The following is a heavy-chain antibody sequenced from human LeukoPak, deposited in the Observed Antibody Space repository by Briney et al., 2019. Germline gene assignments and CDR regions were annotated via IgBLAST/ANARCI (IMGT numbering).Heavy chain of an antibody. D-gene: IGHD5-12*01. CDR1: GFTVTSSY. CDR3: ARARCDTCGYGS. CDR2: LYSGGQT. J-gene: IGHJ5*02. Sequence: PGGSLRLSCAASGFTVTSSYMSWVRQAPGKGLERVAVLYSGGQTYYACSVRGRFTISRDASKNTLYLQMNSLRAEDTAEYYCARARCDTCGYGSWGQGTLVTVSS. V-gene: IGHV3-66*02.